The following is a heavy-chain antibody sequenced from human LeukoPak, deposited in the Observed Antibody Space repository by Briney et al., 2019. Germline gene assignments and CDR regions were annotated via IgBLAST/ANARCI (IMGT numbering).Heavy chain of an antibody. V-gene: IGHV4-39*07. D-gene: IGHD3-22*01. CDR1: GGSISRSNYY. J-gene: IGHJ6*03. CDR2: IYYSGTT. CDR3: ARVLYDSSGYYYRPAYYYYMDV. Sequence: SETLSLTCSVSGGSISRSNYYWDWIRQPPGKGLEWIGSIYYSGTTNYNPSLKSRVTISVDTSKNQFSLKLSTVTAADTAVYYCARVLYDSSGYYYRPAYYYYMDVWGKGTTVTVSS.